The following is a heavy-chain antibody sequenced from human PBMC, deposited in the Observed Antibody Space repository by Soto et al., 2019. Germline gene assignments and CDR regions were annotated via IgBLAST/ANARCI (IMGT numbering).Heavy chain of an antibody. CDR3: ARQDRVVAEGRWFDP. CDR2: IYQIEDI. Sequence: KPSETLSLTCAVSGGSVSSGGYSWSWIRQPPGKGLEWIGYIYQIEDIYYNPSLKSRVTMSVDRSKNQISLTLTSVTAADTAVYYCARQDRVVAEGRWFDPWGQGTLVTVS. CDR1: GGSVSSGGYS. D-gene: IGHD2-15*01. J-gene: IGHJ5*02. V-gene: IGHV4-30-2*01.